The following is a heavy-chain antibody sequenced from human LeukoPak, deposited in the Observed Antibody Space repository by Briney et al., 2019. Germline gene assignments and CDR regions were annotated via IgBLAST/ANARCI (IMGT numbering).Heavy chain of an antibody. Sequence: PGGSLRLSCSASGFTFSSYGMHWVRQAPGKGLEWIGYIYYSGNTNYKPSLRSRVTISIDTSMNQFSLELSSVTAADSAMYYCTKAAGRNHYDTWGHGTMVTVSS. CDR3: TKAAGRNHYDT. J-gene: IGHJ3*02. V-gene: IGHV4-59*03. D-gene: IGHD3-10*01. CDR2: IYYSGNT. CDR1: GFTFSSYG.